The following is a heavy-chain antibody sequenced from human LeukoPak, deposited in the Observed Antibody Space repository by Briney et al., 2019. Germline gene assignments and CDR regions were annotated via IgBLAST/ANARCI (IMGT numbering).Heavy chain of an antibody. V-gene: IGHV1-18*01. CDR1: GYTFTGYG. D-gene: IGHD3-16*01. CDR3: ARSFTCGGSFDY. J-gene: IGHJ4*02. Sequence: GASVKVSCKASGYTFTGYGISWVRQAPGQGLEWIGCISAYNGNTYYAQKLQGRVTMTTDTSTSSAYMELRSLRSDDTAVYYCARSFTCGGSFDYWGQGTLVTVSS. CDR2: ISAYNGNT.